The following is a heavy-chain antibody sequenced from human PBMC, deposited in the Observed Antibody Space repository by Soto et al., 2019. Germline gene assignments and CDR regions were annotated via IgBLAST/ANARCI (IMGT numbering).Heavy chain of an antibody. CDR1: GASISNAY. CDR3: ARDNIVSKGYGMDV. Sequence: QVQLQESGPGLVKPSETLSLTCTVSGASISNAYWSWIRQAAGKRLEWIGRIHSSGTFNYNPSLKSRVSISRDMSKNQISLKLSSVTAADTAVYYCARDNIVSKGYGMDVWGQGTTVTVSS. CDR2: IHSSGTF. J-gene: IGHJ6*02. D-gene: IGHD5-12*01. V-gene: IGHV4-4*07.